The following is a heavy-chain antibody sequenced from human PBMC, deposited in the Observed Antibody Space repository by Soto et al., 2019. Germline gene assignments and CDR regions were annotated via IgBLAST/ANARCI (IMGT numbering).Heavy chain of an antibody. CDR1: GVTFSGAW. J-gene: IGHJ4*02. Sequence: LSCAAAGVTFSGAWMNCVSQAPGKGLEWVGRIKRKSDGGTTDYAAPVKGRFTISRDDSKNTLYLQMNSLKTEDTAVYYCTTDDYGDYGVNKYYFDYWGQGTLVTVSS. CDR2: IKRKSDGGTT. CDR3: TTDDYGDYGVNKYYFDY. D-gene: IGHD4-17*01. V-gene: IGHV3-15*07.